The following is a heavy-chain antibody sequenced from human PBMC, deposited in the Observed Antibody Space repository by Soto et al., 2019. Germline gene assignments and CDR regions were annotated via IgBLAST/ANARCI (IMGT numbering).Heavy chain of an antibody. J-gene: IGHJ2*01. V-gene: IGHV1-69*02. CDR2: IIPILGIA. CDR1: GGTFSSYT. CDR3: ARGGGGYDEYRDWYFDL. Sequence: QVQLVQSGAEVKKPGSSVKVSCKASGGTFSSYTISWVRQAPGQGLEWMGRIIPILGIANYAQKFQGRVTITADKSTSTAYMELSSLRSEDTAVYYCARGGGGYDEYRDWYFDLWGRGTLVTVSS. D-gene: IGHD5-12*01.